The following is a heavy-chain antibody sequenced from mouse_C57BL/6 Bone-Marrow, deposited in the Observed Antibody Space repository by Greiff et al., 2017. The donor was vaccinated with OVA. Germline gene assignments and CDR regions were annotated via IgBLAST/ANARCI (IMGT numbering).Heavy chain of an antibody. CDR2: ISSGGDYI. J-gene: IGHJ2*01. CDR1: GFTFSSYA. CDR3: TRCSNYLYYFDN. V-gene: IGHV5-9-1*02. Sequence: EVHLVESGEGLVKPGGSLKLSCAASGFTFSSYAMSWVRQTPEKRLEWVAYISSGGDYIYYADTVKGRFTLSRDNARNTLYLQMSSLNSEDTAMYYCTRCSNYLYYFDNCGQGTTLTVSS. D-gene: IGHD2-5*01.